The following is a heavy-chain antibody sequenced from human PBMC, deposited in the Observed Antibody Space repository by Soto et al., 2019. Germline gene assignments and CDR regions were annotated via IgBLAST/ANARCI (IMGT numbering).Heavy chain of an antibody. V-gene: IGHV4-34*01. D-gene: IGHD1-7*01. Sequence: SETLSLTCAVYGGSFSGYYWSWIRQPPGKGLEWIGEINHSGSTNYNPTLKSRVTMSVDTSKNQFSLKLSSVTAADTAVYYCAKTNNCFVPWGPGALVTVSS. CDR3: AKTNNCFVP. CDR2: INHSGST. J-gene: IGHJ5*02. CDR1: GGSFSGYY.